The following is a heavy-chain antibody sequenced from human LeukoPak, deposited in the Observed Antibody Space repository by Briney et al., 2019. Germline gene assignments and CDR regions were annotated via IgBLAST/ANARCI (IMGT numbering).Heavy chain of an antibody. D-gene: IGHD3-3*01. CDR3: ARGAPKYYDFWSGYYDSTLDY. CDR2: IYYSGST. V-gene: IGHV4-39*07. Sequence: PSETLSLTCTVSGGSISSSSYYWGWIRQPPGKGLEWIGSIYYSGSTYYNPSLKSRVTISVDTSKNQFSLKLSSVTAADTAVYYCARGAPKYYDFWSGYYDSTLDYWGQGTLVTVSS. CDR1: GGSISSSSYY. J-gene: IGHJ4*02.